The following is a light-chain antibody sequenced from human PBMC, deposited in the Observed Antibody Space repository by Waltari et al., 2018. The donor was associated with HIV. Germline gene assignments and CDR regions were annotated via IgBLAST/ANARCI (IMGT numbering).Light chain of an antibody. CDR1: QNVNKH. CDR3: QQYTYWPLT. Sequence: ELQMTQSPATLPVSPRERAPLSCRASQNVNKHLAWYQQKLGQPPRLLIYDISTRAPGIPARFSASGSGTEFTLTISSLQSEDFGVYYCQQYTYWPLTFGGGTKVEIQ. CDR2: DIS. J-gene: IGKJ4*01. V-gene: IGKV3-15*01.